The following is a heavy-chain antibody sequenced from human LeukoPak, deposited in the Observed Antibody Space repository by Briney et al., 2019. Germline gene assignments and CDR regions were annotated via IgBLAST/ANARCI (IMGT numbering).Heavy chain of an antibody. Sequence: GGSLRLSCAGSGFTFSSYAMSWVRQAPGKGLEWVSAISCGGGGTYYADSGKGRFTISRDNSKSTLYLQMNSLRAEETAVYYCATQATSASSWFDPWGPGTLVTVSS. J-gene: IGHJ5*02. CDR3: ATQATSASSWFDP. CDR2: ISCGGGGT. CDR1: GFTFSSYA. V-gene: IGHV3-23*01.